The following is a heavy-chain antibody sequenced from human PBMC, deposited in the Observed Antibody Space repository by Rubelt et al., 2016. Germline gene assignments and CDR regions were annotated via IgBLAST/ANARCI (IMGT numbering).Heavy chain of an antibody. CDR1: EFPLTTYA. Sequence: VQLVESGGGVVQPGRSLRLSCTASEFPLTTYAMTWVRQAPGKGLEWVSSLSGRGGNTSSAASVKGRFTISRADSKNTRYLQMNSLRADDTAVYYCAKGGDIWGQGTMVTVSS. CDR3: AKGGDI. CDR2: LSGRGGNT. D-gene: IGHD2-15*01. J-gene: IGHJ3*02. V-gene: IGHV3-23*04.